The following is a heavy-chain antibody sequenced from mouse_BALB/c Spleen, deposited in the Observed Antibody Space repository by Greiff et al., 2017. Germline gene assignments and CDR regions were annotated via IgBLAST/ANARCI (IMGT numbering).Heavy chain of an antibody. J-gene: IGHJ4*01. CDR3: ARSYYGNWDYAMDY. D-gene: IGHD2-10*01. CDR1: GYSFTGYY. V-gene: IGHV1-31*01. Sequence: VQLQQSGPELVKPGASVKISCKASGYSFTGYYMHWVKQSHVKSLEWIGRINPYNGATSYNQNFKDKASLTVDKSSSTAYMELHSLTSEDSAVYYCARSYYGNWDYAMDYWGQGTSVTVSS. CDR2: INPYNGAT.